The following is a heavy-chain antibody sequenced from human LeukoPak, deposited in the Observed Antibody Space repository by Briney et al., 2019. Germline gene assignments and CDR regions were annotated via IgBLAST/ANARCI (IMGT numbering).Heavy chain of an antibody. Sequence: SETLSLTCAVYGGSFSGYYWSWIRQPPGRGLEWIGEVNHSGSTNYNPSLKSRVTISVDTSKNQFSLKLSSVTAADTAVYYCARQGETNSWSYLRYWGQGTLVTVSS. CDR1: GGSFSGYY. J-gene: IGHJ4*02. CDR2: VNHSGST. CDR3: ARQGETNSWSYLRY. D-gene: IGHD6-13*01. V-gene: IGHV4-34*01.